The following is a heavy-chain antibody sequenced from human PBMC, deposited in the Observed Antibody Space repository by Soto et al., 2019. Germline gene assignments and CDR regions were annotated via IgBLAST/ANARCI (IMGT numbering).Heavy chain of an antibody. CDR2: IYYSGST. V-gene: IGHV4-59*08. CDR3: ARGGWRQIDY. CDR1: GGSIGSYY. Sequence: QVQLQESGPGLVKPSETLSLTCSVSGGSIGSYYWSWIRQPPGRGLEWIGYIYYSGSTNYNPSLKSRVTISVDTSKNQFSLKLSSVTAADTAVYYGARGGWRQIDYWGQGTLGTVSS. D-gene: IGHD3-3*01. J-gene: IGHJ4*02.